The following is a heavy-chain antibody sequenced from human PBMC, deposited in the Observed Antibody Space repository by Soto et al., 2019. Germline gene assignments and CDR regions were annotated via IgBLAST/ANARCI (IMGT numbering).Heavy chain of an antibody. D-gene: IGHD2-21*01. Sequence: PREFLRLSCIGSGDRFATYFITWVRPPPGKGLEWMGRIDPSDSQTYYSPSFRGHVTISVTKSITTVFLQMNSLRAEDTAVYYCAKEDWTSPGGLDYLGQGTLVTGS. CDR3: AKEDWTSPGGLDY. J-gene: IGHJ4*02. CDR1: GDRFATYF. CDR2: IDPSDSQT. V-gene: IGHV5-10-1*01.